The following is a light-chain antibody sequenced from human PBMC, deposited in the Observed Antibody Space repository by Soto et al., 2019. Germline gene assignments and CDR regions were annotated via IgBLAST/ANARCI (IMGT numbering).Light chain of an antibody. CDR1: QDINKW. V-gene: IGKV1-12*01. J-gene: IGKJ4*01. CDR3: QQGKSFPLT. CDR2: TAS. Sequence: DLQMTQSPSSVSASVGDRVTSTCRASQDINKWLVWYQQKPGLAPNLVIYTASRLHGGGPSRFSGSGSGTDFTLTISSLQPEDVATYYCQQGKSFPLTFGGGTKVEI.